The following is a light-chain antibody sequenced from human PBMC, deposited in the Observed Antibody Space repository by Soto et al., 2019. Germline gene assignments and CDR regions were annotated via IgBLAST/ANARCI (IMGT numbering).Light chain of an antibody. V-gene: IGKV3-15*01. J-gene: IGKJ4*01. CDR1: QSVSSN. CDR2: GAS. Sequence: EIVMTQSPATLSVSPGERATLSCRASQSVSSNLAWYQQKPGQAPRLLIYGASTRATGIPAQFSGSGSGTEFTLTISSLQSEDFAVYYCQQYNNWHPLTFGGGTKVEIK. CDR3: QQYNNWHPLT.